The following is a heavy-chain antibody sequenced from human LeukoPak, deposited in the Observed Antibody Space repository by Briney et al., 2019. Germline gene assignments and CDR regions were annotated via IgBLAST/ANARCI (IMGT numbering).Heavy chain of an antibody. D-gene: IGHD3-10*01. CDR3: ARSVEVSLLWFGDLSPESYYFDY. J-gene: IGHJ4*02. Sequence: GGSLRLSCAASGFTFSSYSMNWVRQAPGKGLEWVSSISSSSSYIYYGDSVKGRFTISRDNAKNSLYLQMNSLRAEDTAVYYCARSVEVSLLWFGDLSPESYYFDYWGQGTLVTVSS. V-gene: IGHV3-21*04. CDR1: GFTFSSYS. CDR2: ISSSSSYI.